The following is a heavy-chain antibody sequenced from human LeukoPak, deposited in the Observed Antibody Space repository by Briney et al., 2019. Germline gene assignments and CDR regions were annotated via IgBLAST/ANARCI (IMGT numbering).Heavy chain of an antibody. V-gene: IGHV3-30*04. CDR1: GFSFSGYA. Sequence: PGRSLRLSCAASGFSFSGYAMHWARQAPGKGLEWVAIIRNDGSVKYYVDSAKGRFTISRDNAKNSLYLQMNSLRDEDTAVYYCARDYVWGFDYWGQGTLVTVSS. CDR2: IRNDGSVK. D-gene: IGHD3-16*01. J-gene: IGHJ4*02. CDR3: ARDYVWGFDY.